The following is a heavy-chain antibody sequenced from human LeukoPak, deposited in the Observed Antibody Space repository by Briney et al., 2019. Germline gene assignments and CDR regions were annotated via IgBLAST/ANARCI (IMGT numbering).Heavy chain of an antibody. CDR3: AELGITMIGGV. V-gene: IGHV3-48*04. D-gene: IGHD3-10*02. CDR1: GFSFNTYS. Sequence: GGSLRLSCATSGFSFNTYSMSWVRQAPGKGLEWVSYISSSGSTIYYADSVKGRFTISRDNAKNSLYLQMNSLRAEDTAVYYCAELGITMIGGVWGKGTTVTISS. CDR2: ISSSGSTI. J-gene: IGHJ6*04.